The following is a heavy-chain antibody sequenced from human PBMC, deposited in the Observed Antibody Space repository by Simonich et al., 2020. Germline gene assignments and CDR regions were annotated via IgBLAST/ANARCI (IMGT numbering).Heavy chain of an antibody. CDR3: ARRTTGITIFGVVTNYWYFDL. V-gene: IGHV4-59*12. CDR1: GGSISSYY. J-gene: IGHJ2*01. Sequence: ESGPGLVKPSETLSLTCTVSGGSISSYYWSWIRQPPGKGLEWIGYIYYSGSTNYNPSLKSRVTISVDTSKNHFSLKLSSVTAADTAFYYCARRTTGITIFGVVTNYWYFDLWGRGTLVTVSS. D-gene: IGHD3-3*01. CDR2: IYYSGST.